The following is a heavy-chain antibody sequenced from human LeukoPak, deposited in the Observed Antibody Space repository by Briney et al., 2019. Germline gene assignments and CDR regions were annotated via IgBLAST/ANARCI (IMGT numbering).Heavy chain of an antibody. V-gene: IGHV3-21*01. CDR1: GFTFSSYS. J-gene: IGHJ5*02. Sequence: PGGSLRLSCAASGFTFSSYSMNWVRQAPGKGLEWVSSISSSSSYIYYVDSVKGRFTISRDNAKNSLYLQMNSLRAEDTAVYYCARDVGIGEVHWFDPWGQGTLVTVSS. D-gene: IGHD3-10*01. CDR2: ISSSSSYI. CDR3: ARDVGIGEVHWFDP.